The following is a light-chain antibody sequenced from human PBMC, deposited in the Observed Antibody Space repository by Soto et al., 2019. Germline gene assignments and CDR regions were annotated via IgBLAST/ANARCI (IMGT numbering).Light chain of an antibody. V-gene: IGLV2-8*01. CDR1: SSDVGGYNY. J-gene: IGLJ1*01. Sequence: QSALTQPPSASGSPGQSVTISCTGTSSDVGGYNYVSWYQQHPGKAPKLMIYEVFKRPSCVPDRFSGSKSGNTASLTVSGLQTEDEADYYCSLYAGTLCVFGTGTKLTVL. CDR2: EVF. CDR3: SLYAGTLCV.